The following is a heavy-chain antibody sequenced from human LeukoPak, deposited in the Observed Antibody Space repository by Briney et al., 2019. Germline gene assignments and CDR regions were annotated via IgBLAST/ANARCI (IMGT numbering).Heavy chain of an antibody. D-gene: IGHD6-13*01. V-gene: IGHV3-49*03. J-gene: IGHJ4*02. Sequence: LSLTCSVSGGSISSYSWSWIRQPPGKGLEWVGFIRSKAYGGTTEYAASVKGRFTISRDDSKTIAYLQMSSLKTEDTAVYYCAREFGFVAAAGTKRFDYWGQGTLVTVSS. CDR3: AREFGFVAAAGTKRFDY. CDR2: IRSKAYGGTT. CDR1: GGSISSYS.